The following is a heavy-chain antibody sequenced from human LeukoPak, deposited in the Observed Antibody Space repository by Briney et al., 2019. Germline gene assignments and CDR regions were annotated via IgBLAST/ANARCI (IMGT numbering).Heavy chain of an antibody. J-gene: IGHJ6*03. CDR1: GFTFSSYG. CDR2: ISGSGGST. V-gene: IGHV3-23*01. Sequence: PGGSLRLSCVASGFTFSSYGMSWVRQAPGKGLEWVSGISGSGGSTYYADSVKGRFTISRDNSKNTLYLQMNSLRAEDTAVYYCARVGGIAAAGIPYYYYYYMDVWGKGTTVTVSS. CDR3: ARVGGIAAAGIPYYYYYYMDV. D-gene: IGHD6-13*01.